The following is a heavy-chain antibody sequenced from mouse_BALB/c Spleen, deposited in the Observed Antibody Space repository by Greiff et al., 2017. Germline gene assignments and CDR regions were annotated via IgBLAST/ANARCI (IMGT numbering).Heavy chain of an antibody. Sequence: DVQLVESGGGLVQPGGSRKLSCAASGFTFSSFGMHWVRQDPVKGLEWVAYISRGSSTIYYADTVKGRITISRDNTKNTLFMQMTSLRSEDKAMYYCARYYAYAMDYWGQGTSVTVSS. CDR2: ISRGSSTI. V-gene: IGHV5-17*02. J-gene: IGHJ4*01. CDR1: GFTFSSFG. D-gene: IGHD1-1*01. CDR3: ARYYAYAMDY.